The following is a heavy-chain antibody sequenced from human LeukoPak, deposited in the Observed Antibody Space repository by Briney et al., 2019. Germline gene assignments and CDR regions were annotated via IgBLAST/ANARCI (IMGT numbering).Heavy chain of an antibody. CDR1: GFTFSNYW. V-gene: IGHV3-74*01. D-gene: IGHD5-12*01. CDR3: ARGPSGYHNT. J-gene: IGHJ4*02. CDR2: IYNDGSST. Sequence: GGSLRLSCAASGFTFSNYWMHWVRQAPGKGLVWVSRIYNDGSSTSYADSVKGRFTISRDNSKNTLYLQMNSLRAEDTAVYYCARGPSGYHNTGGQGTLVTVSS.